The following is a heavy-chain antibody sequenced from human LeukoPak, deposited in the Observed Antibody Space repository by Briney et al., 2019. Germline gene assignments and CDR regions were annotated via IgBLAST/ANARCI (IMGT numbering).Heavy chain of an antibody. D-gene: IGHD3-3*01. CDR1: GGTFSSYA. Sequence: ASVKVSCKASGGTFSSYAISWVRQAPGQGLEWMGGIIPISGTRNYAQKFQGRVTMTTDESTNAAYMELSSLRSEDTAVYYCATPVYDFWSGYTAFDYWGQGTLVTVSS. V-gene: IGHV1-69*05. CDR2: IIPISGTR. CDR3: ATPVYDFWSGYTAFDY. J-gene: IGHJ4*02.